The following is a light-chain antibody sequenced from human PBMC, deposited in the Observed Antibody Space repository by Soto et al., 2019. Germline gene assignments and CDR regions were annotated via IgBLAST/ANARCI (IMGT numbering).Light chain of an antibody. V-gene: IGKV3-15*01. CDR3: QQYNNWPLT. Sequence: EVVMTQSPATLSLSPAERATLSCRASQSVSSNLAWYQQKPGQAPRLLIYGASTRATVIPARFSGSGSGTEFTLSISSLQSEDFAVYYCQQYNNWPLTFGGGTKVEIK. J-gene: IGKJ4*01. CDR2: GAS. CDR1: QSVSSN.